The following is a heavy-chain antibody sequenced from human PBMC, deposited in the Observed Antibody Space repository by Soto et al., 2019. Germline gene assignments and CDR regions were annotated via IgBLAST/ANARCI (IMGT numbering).Heavy chain of an antibody. CDR1: GFTFTSSA. CDR3: AAERAMVRGVYDAFDI. J-gene: IGHJ3*02. CDR2: IVVGSGNT. V-gene: IGHV1-58*02. Sequence: SLKVSCKASGFTFTSSAMQWVRQTRGQRLDWIGWIVVGSGNTNYAQKFQERVTITRDMSTSTAYMELSSLRSEDTAVYYCAAERAMVRGVYDAFDIWGQGTMVTVSS. D-gene: IGHD3-10*01.